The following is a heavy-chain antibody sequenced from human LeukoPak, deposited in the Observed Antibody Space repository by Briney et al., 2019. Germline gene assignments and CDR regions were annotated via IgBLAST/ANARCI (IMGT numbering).Heavy chain of an antibody. Sequence: SETLSLTCAVYGGSFSGYYWSWIRQPPGKGLEWIGEINHSGSTNYNPSLKSRVTISVDTSKNQFSLKLSSVTAADTAVFYCARRWYSYGYGSRGYYYYMDVWGKGTTVTISS. CDR1: GGSFSGYY. CDR3: ARRWYSYGYGSRGYYYYMDV. CDR2: INHSGST. V-gene: IGHV4-34*01. D-gene: IGHD5-18*01. J-gene: IGHJ6*03.